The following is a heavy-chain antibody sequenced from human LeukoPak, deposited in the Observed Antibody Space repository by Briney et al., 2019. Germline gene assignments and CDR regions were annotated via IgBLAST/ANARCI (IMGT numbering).Heavy chain of an antibody. J-gene: IGHJ4*02. CDR1: GGSISSGGYY. V-gene: IGHV4-31*03. CDR3: ALLGVTANFDY. Sequence: PSETLSLTCTVSGGSISSGGYYWSWIRQHPGKGLEWIGYIYYSGSTYYNPSLKSRVTISVDTSKNQFSLKLSSVTAADTAVYYCALLGVTANFDYWGQGTLVTVSS. CDR2: IYYSGST. D-gene: IGHD2-21*02.